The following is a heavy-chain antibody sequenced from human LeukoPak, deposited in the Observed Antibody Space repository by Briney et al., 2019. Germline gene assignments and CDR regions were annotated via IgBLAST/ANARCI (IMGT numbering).Heavy chain of an antibody. CDR1: GFTFDDYA. CDR2: INWNGNNI. D-gene: IGHD3-22*01. Sequence: GGSLRLSCAASGFTFDDYAMHWVRQAPGKGPEWVSGINWNGNNIGYADSVRGRFTISRDNAKNSLYLQMNSLGAEDTALYYCTKAYDYDASGTPTHWGQGTLVTVFS. V-gene: IGHV3-9*01. J-gene: IGHJ1*01. CDR3: TKAYDYDASGTPTH.